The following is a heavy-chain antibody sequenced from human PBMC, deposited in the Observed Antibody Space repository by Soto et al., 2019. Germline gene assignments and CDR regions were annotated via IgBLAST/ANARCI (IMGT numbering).Heavy chain of an antibody. J-gene: IGHJ4*02. CDR1: GFTFSSYG. Sequence: QVQLVESGGGVVQPGRSLRLSCAASGFTFSSYGMHWVRQAPGKGLEWVAVIWHDGSNKYYADSVKGRFTISRDNSKNTMYLQMNSLRAEDTAVYYCARDPSFDYWGQGTLVTVSS. CDR2: IWHDGSNK. V-gene: IGHV3-33*01. CDR3: ARDPSFDY.